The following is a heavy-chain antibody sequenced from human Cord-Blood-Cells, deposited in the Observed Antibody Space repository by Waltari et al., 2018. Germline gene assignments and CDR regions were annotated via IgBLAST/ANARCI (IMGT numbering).Heavy chain of an antibody. D-gene: IGHD3-10*01. CDR1: GGTFSRDA. CDR2: LIPILGIA. V-gene: IGHV1-69*04. CDR3: ARTTMVRGVFDY. Sequence: QVQLVQSGAEVKKPGSSVKRSCKASGGTFSRDAISWVRQAPVQGLEWMGGLIPILGIANYAQKFQGSVTITADESTSTAYMELSSLRSEDTAVYYCARTTMVRGVFDYWGQGTLVTVSS. J-gene: IGHJ4*02.